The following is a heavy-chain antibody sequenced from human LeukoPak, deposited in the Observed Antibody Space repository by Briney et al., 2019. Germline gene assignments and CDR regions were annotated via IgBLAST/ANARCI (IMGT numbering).Heavy chain of an antibody. V-gene: IGHV3-21*06. CDR2: IGSGRNYI. CDR1: GFTFSYFS. J-gene: IGHJ4*02. Sequence: GGSLRLSCAASGFTFSYFSMNWVRQAPGRGLERVSGIGSGRNYINYADSVKGRFTISRDNAKSSLHLQMNSLRAEDTAVYYCARDSFGDYIDFWGQGTQVTVSS. CDR3: ARDSFGDYIDF. D-gene: IGHD3-10*01.